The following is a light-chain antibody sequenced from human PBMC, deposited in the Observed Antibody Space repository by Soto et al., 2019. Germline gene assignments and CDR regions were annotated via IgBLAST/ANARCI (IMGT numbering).Light chain of an antibody. CDR2: TAS. V-gene: IGKV1-5*03. CDR1: QSISSW. Sequence: DIQMTQSPSTLSASVGDRVTITCRASQSISSWLAWYQQKPGIAPKLLIYTASSLESGVPSRFSGSGSGTEFTLTISSLQPDDFATYYCQQYNSYSGLTFGGGTKVEIK. CDR3: QQYNSYSGLT. J-gene: IGKJ4*01.